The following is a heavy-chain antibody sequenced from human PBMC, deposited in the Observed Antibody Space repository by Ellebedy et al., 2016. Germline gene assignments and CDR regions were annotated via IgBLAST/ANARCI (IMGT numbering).Heavy chain of an antibody. Sequence: ASVKVSCXASGYTFTSDDINWVRQATGQGLEWMGWMNPNTGTTGYAQRFQGRLTMTRNTSISTAYMELSSLRPEDAAVYYCARGWPYFFGSGIKDWGQGTQLTVSS. J-gene: IGHJ4*02. CDR2: MNPNTGTT. V-gene: IGHV1-8*01. D-gene: IGHD3-10*01. CDR3: ARGWPYFFGSGIKD. CDR1: GYTFTSDD.